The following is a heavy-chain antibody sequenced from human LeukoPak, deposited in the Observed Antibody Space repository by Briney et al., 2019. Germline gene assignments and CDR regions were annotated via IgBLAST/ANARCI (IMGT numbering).Heavy chain of an antibody. Sequence: GGSLRLSCVDSGFTFDDYGMSWVRQAPGKGLVWVSRIKSDGSSTSYADSVKGRFTISRDNAKNMVYLQMNSLRAEDTAVYYCAREPMGVTGYWGQGTLVTVSS. CDR2: IKSDGSST. CDR3: AREPMGVTGY. V-gene: IGHV3-74*01. J-gene: IGHJ4*02. CDR1: GFTFDDYG. D-gene: IGHD1-26*01.